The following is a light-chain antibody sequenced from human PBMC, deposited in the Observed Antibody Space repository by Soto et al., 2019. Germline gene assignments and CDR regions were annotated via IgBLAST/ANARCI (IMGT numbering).Light chain of an antibody. CDR2: RNT. Sequence: QSVLTQPPSVSGTPGQGVTISCSGSSSNIGNNFVHWYQQLPGSAPRLLIYRNTQRPAGAPVRFSGSKSGTSASLAISGLRSEDEAHYYCASWDDSPSVVFGGGTKLTVL. V-gene: IGLV1-47*01. J-gene: IGLJ2*01. CDR3: ASWDDSPSVV. CDR1: SSNIGNNF.